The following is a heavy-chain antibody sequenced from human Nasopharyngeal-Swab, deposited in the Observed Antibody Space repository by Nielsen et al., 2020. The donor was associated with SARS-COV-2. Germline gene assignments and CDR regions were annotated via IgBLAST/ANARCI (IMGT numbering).Heavy chain of an antibody. CDR1: GFTFSSYA. CDR2: ISGSGGST. CDR3: AKDRTFGIVGATSIDY. J-gene: IGHJ4*02. D-gene: IGHD1-26*01. V-gene: IGHV3-23*01. Sequence: GESLKISCAASGFTFSSYAMSWVRQAPGKGLERVSAISGSGGSTYYADSVKGRFTISRDNSKNTLYLQMNSLRAEDTAVYYCAKDRTFGIVGATSIDYWGQGTLVTVSS.